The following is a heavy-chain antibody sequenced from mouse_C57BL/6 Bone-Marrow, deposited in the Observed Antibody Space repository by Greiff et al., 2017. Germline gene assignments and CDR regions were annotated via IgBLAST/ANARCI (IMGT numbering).Heavy chain of an antibody. V-gene: IGHV1-81*01. J-gene: IGHJ2*01. CDR2: IYPRRGNT. CDR3: ALYYYGSRDY. D-gene: IGHD1-1*01. Sequence: QVQLKQSGAELARPGASVKLSCKASGYTFTSYGISWVKQRTGQGLEWIGEIYPRRGNTYYNEKFKGKATLTADKSSSTAYMELRSLTSEDSAVYFCALYYYGSRDYWGQGTTLTVSS. CDR1: GYTFTSYG.